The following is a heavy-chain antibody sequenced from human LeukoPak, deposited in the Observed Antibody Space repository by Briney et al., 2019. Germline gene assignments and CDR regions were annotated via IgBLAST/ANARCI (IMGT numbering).Heavy chain of an antibody. V-gene: IGHV4-39*01. CDR1: GGSISSNSYY. CDR2: IYYRGST. D-gene: IGHD3-10*01. CDR3: GAQVYDYGSVPYYFDY. Sequence: SETLSLTCTVSGGSISSNSYYWGWIRQPPGKGLEWIGSIYYRGSTYYNPSLKSQVTISVDTSKNQFSLKLSSVTAADTAVYYCGAQVYDYGSVPYYFDYWGQGMLVTVSS. J-gene: IGHJ4*02.